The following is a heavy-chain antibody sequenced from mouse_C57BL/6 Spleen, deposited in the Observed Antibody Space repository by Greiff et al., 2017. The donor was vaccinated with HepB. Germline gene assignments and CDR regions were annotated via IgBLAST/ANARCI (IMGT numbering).Heavy chain of an antibody. CDR1: GYAFSSYW. CDR3: AAPYYYGSTRDYYAMDY. V-gene: IGHV1-80*01. J-gene: IGHJ4*01. Sequence: QVQLKESGAELVKPGASVKISCKASGYAFSSYWMNWVKQRPGKGLEWIGQIYPGDGDTNYNGKFKGKATLTADKSSSTAYMQLSSLTSEDSAVYFCAAPYYYGSTRDYYAMDYWGQGTSVTVSS. CDR2: IYPGDGDT. D-gene: IGHD1-1*01.